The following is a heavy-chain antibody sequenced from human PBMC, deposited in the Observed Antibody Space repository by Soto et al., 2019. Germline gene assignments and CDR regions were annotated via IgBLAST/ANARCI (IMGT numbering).Heavy chain of an antibody. CDR2: IVVGSGNT. CDR3: AARNFGCGHTIIIHAFDI. J-gene: IGHJ3*02. Sequence: SVKVSCKASGFTFTSSAMQWVRQARGQRLEWIGWIVVGSGNTNYAQKFQERVTITRDMSTSTAYMELSSLRSEDTAVYYCAARNFGCGHTIIIHAFDIWGKGTMVTV. V-gene: IGHV1-58*02. D-gene: IGHD2-21*01. CDR1: GFTFTSSA.